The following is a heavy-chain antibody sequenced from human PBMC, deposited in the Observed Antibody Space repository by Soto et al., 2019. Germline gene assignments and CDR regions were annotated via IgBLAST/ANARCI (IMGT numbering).Heavy chain of an antibody. CDR1: GFSFGSYA. CDR2: ISGSDGKT. V-gene: IGHV3-23*01. Sequence: PRGSLRLSCAASGFSFGSYALSWVRQAPGKGLEWVSTISGSDGKTFYADSVKGRFSISRDTSQSALYLQMNSLRADDTGMYYCARWSYTDYWGKANRV. J-gene: IGHJ1*01. D-gene: IGHD3-10*01. CDR3: ARWSYTDY.